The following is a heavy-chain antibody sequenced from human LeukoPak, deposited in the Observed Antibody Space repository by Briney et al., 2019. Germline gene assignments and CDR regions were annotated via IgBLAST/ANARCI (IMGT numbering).Heavy chain of an antibody. CDR1: GFTFSDYA. J-gene: IGHJ6*02. Sequence: GGSLRLSCAGSGFTFSDYAMSWVRQAPGKGLKWVSGISNGGGGTYYADSVKGRFTISRDNSMNTLYLQLSSLRADDTAVYYCAKALTALWDFNYYGLDVWGPGTTVTVSS. CDR3: AKALTALWDFNYYGLDV. D-gene: IGHD5-18*01. V-gene: IGHV3-23*01. CDR2: ISNGGGGT.